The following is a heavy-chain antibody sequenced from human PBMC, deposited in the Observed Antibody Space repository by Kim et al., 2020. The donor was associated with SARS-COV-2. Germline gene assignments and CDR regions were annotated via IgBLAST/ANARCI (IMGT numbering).Heavy chain of an antibody. CDR3: ARKGTESLGFDI. Sequence: GGSLRLSCAASGFTFSNYGIHWVRQAPGKGLEWVAVIWYDGSNKYYRDSVKGRFTVSRDNSKNTVFLQMNSLRAEDAAVYYCARKGTESLGFDIWGQGTMVTVSS. CDR1: GFTFSNYG. D-gene: IGHD1-1*01. CDR2: IWYDGSNK. V-gene: IGHV3-33*01. J-gene: IGHJ3*02.